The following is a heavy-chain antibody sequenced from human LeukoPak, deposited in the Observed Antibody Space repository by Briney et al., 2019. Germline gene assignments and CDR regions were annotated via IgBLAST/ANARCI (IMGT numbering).Heavy chain of an antibody. Sequence: GGSLRLSCAASGFTFSKYDMNWVRQAPGKGLEWVSYISSSGSTIYYADSVKGRFTISRDNAKNSLYLQMNSLRAEDTAVYYCASIWFGGFDYWGQGTLVTVSS. J-gene: IGHJ4*02. CDR2: ISSSGSTI. CDR1: GFTFSKYD. CDR3: ASIWFGGFDY. V-gene: IGHV3-48*03. D-gene: IGHD3-10*01.